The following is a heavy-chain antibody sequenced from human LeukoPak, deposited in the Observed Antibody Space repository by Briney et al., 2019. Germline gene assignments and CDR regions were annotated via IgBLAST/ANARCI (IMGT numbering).Heavy chain of an antibody. CDR1: GFTFISCA. CDR3: VKDRHRLYSSPSGGEFDY. CDR2: ISGIGVIT. D-gene: IGHD6-6*01. V-gene: IGHV3-64D*06. Sequence: GGSLRLSCSASGFTFISCAMHWVRQPPGKGLEYVSGISGIGVITYYADSVKDRFTISRDNSKNTLYLQMSSLRAEDTAIYYCVKDRHRLYSSPSGGEFDYWGQGTLVTVSS. J-gene: IGHJ4*02.